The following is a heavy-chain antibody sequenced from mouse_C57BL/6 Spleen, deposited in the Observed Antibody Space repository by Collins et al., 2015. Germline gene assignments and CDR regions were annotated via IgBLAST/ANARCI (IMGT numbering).Heavy chain of an antibody. CDR2: IYPSDSET. J-gene: IGHJ4*01. CDR3: ARSEKLMDY. CDR1: GYTFTSYW. Sequence: QVQLQQPGAELVRPGSSVKLSCKASGYTFTSYWMDWVKQRPGQGLEWIGNIYPSDSETHYNQKFKDKATLTVDKSSSTAYMQLSSLTSEDSAVYYCARSEKLMDYWGQGTSVTVSS. V-gene: IGHV1-61*01.